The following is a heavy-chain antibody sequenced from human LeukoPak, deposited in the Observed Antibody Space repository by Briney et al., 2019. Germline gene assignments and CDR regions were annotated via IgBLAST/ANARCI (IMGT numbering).Heavy chain of an antibody. D-gene: IGHD2-2*01. CDR2: TWYDGSNK. Sequence: GGSLRLSCAASGFIFSSYGMHWVRQAPGKGLEWVAATWYDGSNKYYADSVKGRFTISRDNSKNTLYLQMNSLRAEDTAVYFCARGGHCSTTGCSNYDGMDVWGQGTTLTVSS. CDR3: ARGGHCSTTGCSNYDGMDV. J-gene: IGHJ6*02. CDR1: GFIFSSYG. V-gene: IGHV3-33*01.